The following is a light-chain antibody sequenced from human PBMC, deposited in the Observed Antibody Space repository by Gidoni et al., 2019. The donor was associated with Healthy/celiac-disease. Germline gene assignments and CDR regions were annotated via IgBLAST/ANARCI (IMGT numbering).Light chain of an antibody. Sequence: QSALTQPRSVSGSPGQSVTISCTGTSSDVGGYNYVSWYQQHPGNAPKLMIYYFRKRHPGVPDRFSGSKSGNTASLTISGLQAEDEADYYCCSYAGSYTFWVFGGGTKLTVL. J-gene: IGLJ3*02. CDR3: CSYAGSYTFWV. V-gene: IGLV2-11*01. CDR2: YFR. CDR1: SSDVGGYNY.